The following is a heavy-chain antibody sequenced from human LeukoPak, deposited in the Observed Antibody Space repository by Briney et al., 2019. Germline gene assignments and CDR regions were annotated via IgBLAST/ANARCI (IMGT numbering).Heavy chain of an antibody. CDR1: GYTFTSYD. J-gene: IGHJ6*03. CDR2: MNPNSGNT. Sequence: GASVKVSCKASGYTFTSYDINWVRQATGQGLEWMGWMNPNSGNTGYAQKFQGRVTMTRNTSISTAYMELSSLRSEDTAVYYCARVGYSSSWYYYYYMDVWGKGTTVTISS. V-gene: IGHV1-8*01. D-gene: IGHD6-13*01. CDR3: ARVGYSSSWYYYYYMDV.